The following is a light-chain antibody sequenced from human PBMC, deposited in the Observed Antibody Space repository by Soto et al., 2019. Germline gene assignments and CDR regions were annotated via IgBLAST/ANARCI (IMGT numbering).Light chain of an antibody. CDR3: SSYAGAYSVV. Sequence: QSVLTQPPSASGSPGQSVTISCTGMSSDVGGYNYVSWYQQHPGKAPKLMIYEVSKRPSGVPDRFSGSKSGNTASLTVSGLEAEDEADYYCSSYAGAYSVVFGGGTKVTVL. CDR2: EVS. CDR1: SSDVGGYNY. J-gene: IGLJ2*01. V-gene: IGLV2-8*01.